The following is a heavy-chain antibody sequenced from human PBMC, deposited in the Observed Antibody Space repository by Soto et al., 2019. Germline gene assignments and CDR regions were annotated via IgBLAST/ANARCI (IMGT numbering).Heavy chain of an antibody. Sequence: EVQLLESGGGLVQPGGSLRLSCAASGFTFSSYAMSWVRQAPGKGLEWVSAISGNGGSTYYADSVKGRFTISRDNSKHTRYLEMNSRRAEETAVYYCARTDELDFWSVGGDYWGQGTLVTVSS. V-gene: IGHV3-23*01. CDR3: ARTDELDFWSVGGDY. D-gene: IGHD3-3*01. J-gene: IGHJ4*02. CDR1: GFTFSSYA. CDR2: ISGNGGST.